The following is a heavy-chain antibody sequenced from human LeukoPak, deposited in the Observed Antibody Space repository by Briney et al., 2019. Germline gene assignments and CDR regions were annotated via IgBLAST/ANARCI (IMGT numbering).Heavy chain of an antibody. CDR1: GFTFSSYS. CDR2: ISSSSTI. Sequence: GGSLRLSCAASGFTFSSYSMNWVRQAPGKGLEWVSYISSSSTIYYADSVKGRFTISRDNAKNSLYLQMNSLRAEDTAVYYCARDILDAFDIWGQGTMVTVSS. V-gene: IGHV3-48*01. CDR3: ARDILDAFDI. J-gene: IGHJ3*02. D-gene: IGHD2-8*02.